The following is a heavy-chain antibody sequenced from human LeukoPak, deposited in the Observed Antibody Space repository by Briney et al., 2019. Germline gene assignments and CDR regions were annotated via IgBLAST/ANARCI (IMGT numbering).Heavy chain of an antibody. Sequence: SETLSLTCTVSGGSISSSSYYWSWIRQPPGKGLEWIGEINHSGSTNYNPSLKSRVTISVDTSKNQFSLKLSSVTAADTAVYYCARLRPWVIPRLYYYYGMDVWGQGTTVTVSS. J-gene: IGHJ6*02. V-gene: IGHV4-39*07. D-gene: IGHD2-21*01. CDR3: ARLRPWVIPRLYYYYGMDV. CDR2: INHSGST. CDR1: GGSISSSSYY.